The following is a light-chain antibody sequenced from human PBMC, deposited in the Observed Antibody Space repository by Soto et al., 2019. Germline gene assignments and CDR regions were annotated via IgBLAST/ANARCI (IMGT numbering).Light chain of an antibody. J-gene: IGLJ2*01. V-gene: IGLV4-69*01. CDR2: FNTDGSH. CDR3: QTWVSVPL. CDR1: SGHSNFA. Sequence: QSVLTQSPSASASLGASGKLTCTLSSGHSNFAIAWHQQQPEKGPRYLMKFNTDGSHRKGDGIPDRFSGSSSGAEYYLTISSLQSEDEATCYCQTWVSVPLFGGGTKLTVL.